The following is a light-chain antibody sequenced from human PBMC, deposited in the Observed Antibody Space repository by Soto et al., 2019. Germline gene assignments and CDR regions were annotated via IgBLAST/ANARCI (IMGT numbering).Light chain of an antibody. V-gene: IGKV1-39*01. CDR3: QQSYSTPPT. J-gene: IGKJ1*01. CDR1: QSISSY. Sequence: DIQMTQSPSSLSASVGDRVTITCRASQSISSYLNWYQQKPVKAPKLLIYAASSLQSGVPSRFSGSGYGTDFTLTISSLQPEDFATYYCQQSYSTPPTFGQGTKVEIK. CDR2: AAS.